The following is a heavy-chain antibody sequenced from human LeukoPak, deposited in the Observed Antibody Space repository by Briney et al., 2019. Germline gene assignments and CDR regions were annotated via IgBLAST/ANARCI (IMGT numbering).Heavy chain of an antibody. CDR3: ARDYRSSSGWTVDY. CDR1: GFTFSSYS. D-gene: IGHD6-19*01. V-gene: IGHV3-48*02. CDR2: TSTSSSTI. J-gene: IGHJ4*02. Sequence: GGSLRLSCAASGFTFSSYSMTWVRQAPGKGLEWVSYTSTSSSTIYYADSVKGRFTISRDNAKNSLYLQMNSLRDEDTAVYYCARDYRSSSGWTVDYWGQGTLVTVSS.